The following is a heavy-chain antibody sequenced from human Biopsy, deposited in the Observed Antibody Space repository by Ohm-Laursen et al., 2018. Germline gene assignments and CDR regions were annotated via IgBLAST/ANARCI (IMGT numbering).Heavy chain of an antibody. CDR1: GGSISSGGSY. V-gene: IGHV4-31*01. CDR3: ARGDYFDSNGYFWFDP. D-gene: IGHD3-22*01. CDR2: IFNSANT. J-gene: IGHJ5*02. Sequence: TLSLTCTVSGGSISSGGSYWSWIRQRPGKGLEWIGYIFNSANTYYNPSLKNLITISGDTSKNQFSLKLNSVTAADTAMYYCARGDYFDSNGYFWFDPWGQGTLATVSS.